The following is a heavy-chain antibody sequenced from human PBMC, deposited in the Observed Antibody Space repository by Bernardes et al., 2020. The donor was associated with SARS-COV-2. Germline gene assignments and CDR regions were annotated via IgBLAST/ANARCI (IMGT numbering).Heavy chain of an antibody. D-gene: IGHD1-26*01. CDR2: IYWNDDK. Sequence: SGSTLLKPTQTLTLTCTFSGFSLSPSGVGVGWIRQPPGKALEWLALIYWNDDKRYSPSLKSRLTITKDTSKNQVVLTMTNMDPVDTATYYCAHMYLIVRFDPWGQGTLVTVSS. CDR1: GFSLSPSGVG. CDR3: AHMYLIVRFDP. V-gene: IGHV2-5*01. J-gene: IGHJ5*02.